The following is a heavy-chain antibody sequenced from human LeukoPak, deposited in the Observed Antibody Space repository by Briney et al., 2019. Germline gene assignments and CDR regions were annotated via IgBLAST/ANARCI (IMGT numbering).Heavy chain of an antibody. J-gene: IGHJ5*02. CDR3: ARSLYHYGPGAGS. Sequence: GGSLRLSCAASGFTFSSYSMNWVRQAPGKGLVWVSRTSPDGRSTTYADSVKGRFTISRDNAKNTLFLQMNSLRAEDTAIYYCARSLYHYGPGAGSWGQGTLGNVFS. D-gene: IGHD3-10*01. CDR2: TSPDGRST. CDR1: GFTFSSYS. V-gene: IGHV3-74*01.